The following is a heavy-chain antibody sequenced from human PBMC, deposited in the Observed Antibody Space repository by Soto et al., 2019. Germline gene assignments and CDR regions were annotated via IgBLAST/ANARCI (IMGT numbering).Heavy chain of an antibody. J-gene: IGHJ4*02. CDR1: GGSISSSSYY. CDR2: IYYSGST. CDR3: ARRDNNMVRGVIEDY. D-gene: IGHD3-10*01. V-gene: IGHV4-39*01. Sequence: QLQLQESGPGLVKPSETLSLTCTVSGGSISSSSYYWGWIRQPPGKGLEWIGSIYYSGSTYYNPSLKSRVPISVDTSKNQFSLKLSSVTAADTAVYYCARRDNNMVRGVIEDYWGQGTLVTVSS.